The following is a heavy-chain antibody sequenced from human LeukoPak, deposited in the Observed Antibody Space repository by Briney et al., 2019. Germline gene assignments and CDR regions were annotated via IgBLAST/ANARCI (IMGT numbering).Heavy chain of an antibody. V-gene: IGHV3-7*05. CDR3: ATFYSRPTDY. D-gene: IGHD2/OR15-2a*01. Sequence: GGSLRLSCAASGFTFNSYWMSWVRQAPGKGLEWVAKINLDGSEKYYVDSVKGRFTISRDNAKNSLYLQMNSLRAEDTAVYYCATFYSRPTDYWGQGTLVTVSS. CDR1: GFTFNSYW. J-gene: IGHJ4*02. CDR2: INLDGSEK.